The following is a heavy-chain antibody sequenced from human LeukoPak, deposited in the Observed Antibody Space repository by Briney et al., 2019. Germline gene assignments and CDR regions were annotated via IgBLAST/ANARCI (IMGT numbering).Heavy chain of an antibody. CDR2: ISGSGSST. CDR1: GFAFSSYA. CDR3: ATLKSDYYGSGSNLLRTNWFDP. D-gene: IGHD3-10*01. Sequence: GSLRLSCAASGFAFSSYAMSWVRQAPGKGLEWVSAISGSGSSTYYADSVKGRFTISRDNSKNTLYLQMNSLRAEDTAVYYCATLKSDYYGSGSNLLRTNWFDPWGQGTLVTVSS. V-gene: IGHV3-23*01. J-gene: IGHJ5*02.